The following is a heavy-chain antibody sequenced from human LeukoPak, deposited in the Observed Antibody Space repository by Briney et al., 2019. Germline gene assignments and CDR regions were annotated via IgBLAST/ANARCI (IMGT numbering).Heavy chain of an antibody. V-gene: IGHV3-33*01. D-gene: IGHD6-19*01. J-gene: IGHJ1*01. CDR2: IWYDGSKK. CDR1: GFTFSRYG. Sequence: LGRSLRLSCAASGFTFSRYGMHWVRQAPGKGLEWVAVIWYDGSKKNYADSVKGRFTISRDNSKNTLNLQMTSLRAEDTAVYYCARVSEDYSSGWYEEYFQYWGQGTLVIVPS. CDR3: ARVSEDYSSGWYEEYFQY.